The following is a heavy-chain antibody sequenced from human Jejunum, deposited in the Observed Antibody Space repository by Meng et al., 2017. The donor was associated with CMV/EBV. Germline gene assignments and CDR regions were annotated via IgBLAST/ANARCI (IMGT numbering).Heavy chain of an antibody. Sequence: ASGYTFTSYGISWVRHAPGQGLEWMGWISAYNGNTNYAQKLQGRVTMTTDTSTSTAYMELRSLRSDDTAVYYCARDSVGATTAGYWGQGTLVTVSS. CDR1: GYTFTSYG. CDR2: ISAYNGNT. D-gene: IGHD1-26*01. J-gene: IGHJ4*02. CDR3: ARDSVGATTAGY. V-gene: IGHV1-18*01.